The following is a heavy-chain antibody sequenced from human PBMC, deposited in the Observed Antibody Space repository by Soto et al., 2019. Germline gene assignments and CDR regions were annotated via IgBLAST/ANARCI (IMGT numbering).Heavy chain of an antibody. CDR2: INPSGGST. V-gene: IGHV1-46*01. Sequence: QVLLVQSGAEVRKPGASVKLSCKTSGYTFTSYIIHWVRQAPGQGLEWVGLINPSGGSTNYAQRFQGRVTVTRDTSTSTVYMDLSSLRSEDTALYYCGRVRIRDYWSGYSPVDIWGEGTMVTVST. J-gene: IGHJ3*02. CDR1: GYTFTSYI. D-gene: IGHD3-3*01. CDR3: GRVRIRDYWSGYSPVDI.